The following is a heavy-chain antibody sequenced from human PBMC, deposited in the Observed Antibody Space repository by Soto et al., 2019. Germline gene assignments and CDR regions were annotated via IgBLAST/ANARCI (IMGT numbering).Heavy chain of an antibody. V-gene: IGHV4-39*01. CDR2: IYYSGST. CDR1: GGSISSSSYY. CDR3: ARRESSSWYGL. D-gene: IGHD6-13*01. Sequence: SETLSLTCTVSGGSISSSSYYWGWIRQPPGKGLEWIGSIYYSGSTYYNPSLKSRVTISVDTSKNQFSLKLSSVTAADTAVYYCARRESSSWYGLWGQGTLVTVS. J-gene: IGHJ4*02.